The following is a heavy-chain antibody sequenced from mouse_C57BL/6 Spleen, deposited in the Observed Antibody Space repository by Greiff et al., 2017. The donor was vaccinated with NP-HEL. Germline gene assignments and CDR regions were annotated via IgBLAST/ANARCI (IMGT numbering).Heavy chain of an antibody. CDR3: ARLVYYDYDGVFDY. CDR2: ISSGGSYT. D-gene: IGHD2-4*01. V-gene: IGHV5-6*01. J-gene: IGHJ2*01. CDR1: GFTFSSYG. Sequence: EVHLVESGGDLVKPGGSLKLSCAASGFTFSSYGMSWVRQTPDKRLEWVATISSGGSYTYYPDSVKGRFTISRDNAKNTLYLQMSSLKSEDTAMYYCARLVYYDYDGVFDYWGQGTTLTVSS.